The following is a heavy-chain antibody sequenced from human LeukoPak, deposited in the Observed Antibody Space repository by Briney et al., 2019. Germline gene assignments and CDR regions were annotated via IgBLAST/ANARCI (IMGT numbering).Heavy chain of an antibody. V-gene: IGHV3-23*01. Sequence: GAPRLSCEASGFTFSSYAMSWVRQAPGKGLEWVSAISGSGGSTYYADSVKGRFTISRDNSKNTLYLQMNSLRAEDTAVYYCATQGTSDAFDIWGQGTMVTVSS. CDR1: GFTFSSYA. CDR3: ATQGTSDAFDI. CDR2: ISGSGGST. J-gene: IGHJ3*02.